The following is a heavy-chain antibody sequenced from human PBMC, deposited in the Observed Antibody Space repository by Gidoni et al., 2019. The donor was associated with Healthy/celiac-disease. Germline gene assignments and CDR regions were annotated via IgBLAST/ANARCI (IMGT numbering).Heavy chain of an antibody. D-gene: IGHD1-26*01. CDR2: ISWNSGSI. CDR3: AKGGSGSYSPLDY. J-gene: IGHJ4*02. Sequence: EVQLVESGGGWVQPGRSLRLSCAASGFTFDDYAMHWVRQAPGKGLEWVSGISWNSGSIGYADSVKGRFTISRDNAKNSLYLQMNSLRAEDTALYYCAKGGSGSYSPLDYWGQGTLVTVSS. CDR1: GFTFDDYA. V-gene: IGHV3-9*01.